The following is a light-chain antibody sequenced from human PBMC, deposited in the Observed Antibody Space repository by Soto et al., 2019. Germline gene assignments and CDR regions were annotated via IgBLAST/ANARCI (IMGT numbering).Light chain of an antibody. J-gene: IGLJ1*01. CDR2: EVS. CDR1: SNDVGGYNY. CDR3: NSYSSTSTLYV. Sequence: QSALTQPASVSGSPGQSITVSCTGTSNDVGGYNYVSWYQHYPGKAPKLLIYEVSNRPSGVSSRFSGSKSGNTASLTISGLQAEDESDYYCNSYSSTSTLYVFGTGTKVTVL. V-gene: IGLV2-14*01.